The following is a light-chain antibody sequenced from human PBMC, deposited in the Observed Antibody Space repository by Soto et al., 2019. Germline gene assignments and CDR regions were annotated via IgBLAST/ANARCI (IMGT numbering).Light chain of an antibody. CDR3: QHYDTFFPT. Sequence: DIQMTQSPFTLSASIGDRVTITCRASQSVNSWLAWFQQKPGKAPKLLIYKASSLEGGVPSRFSGSGSGTEFTLTISSLQPDDFATYYCQHYDTFFPTFGQGTKVEIK. V-gene: IGKV1-5*03. J-gene: IGKJ1*01. CDR1: QSVNSW. CDR2: KAS.